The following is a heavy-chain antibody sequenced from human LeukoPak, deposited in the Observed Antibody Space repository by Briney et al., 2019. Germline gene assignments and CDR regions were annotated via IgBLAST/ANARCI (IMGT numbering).Heavy chain of an antibody. CDR1: GGSISSSSYY. CDR2: IYYSGST. J-gene: IGHJ5*02. Sequence: PSETLSLTCTVSGGSISSSSYYWGWIRQPPGKGLEWIGSIYYSGSTYYNPSLKSRVTISVDTSKNRFSLKLSSVTAADTAVYYCARSAYYDFWSSLADWFDPWGQGTLVTVSS. CDR3: ARSAYYDFWSSLADWFDP. V-gene: IGHV4-39*07. D-gene: IGHD3-3*01.